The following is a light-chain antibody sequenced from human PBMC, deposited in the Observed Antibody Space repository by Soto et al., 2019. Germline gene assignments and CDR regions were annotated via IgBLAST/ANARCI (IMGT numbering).Light chain of an antibody. CDR1: RGVSDY. Sequence: DVQLTQSPSSLSASVGDRVTITCRASRGVSDYLAWYQQKPGSPPRLLIFTASTLQSGVPSRFSGSGSGTDFSLTISSLQPEDVATYYCQQYINWPPLTFGGGTKVEIK. CDR2: TAS. J-gene: IGKJ4*01. V-gene: IGKV1-27*01. CDR3: QQYINWPPLT.